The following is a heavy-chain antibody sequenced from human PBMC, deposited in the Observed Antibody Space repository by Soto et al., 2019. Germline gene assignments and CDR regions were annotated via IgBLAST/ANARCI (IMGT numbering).Heavy chain of an antibody. V-gene: IGHV3-30*18. J-gene: IGHJ4*02. CDR3: AKDIAKEWELFDY. D-gene: IGHD1-26*01. CDR2: ISYDGSNK. Sequence: PGGSLRLSCAASGFTFSSYGMHWVRQAPGKGLEWVAVISYDGSNKYYADSVKGRFTISRDNSKNTLYLQMNSLRAEDTAVYYCAKDIAKEWELFDYWGQGTLVTVSS. CDR1: GFTFSSYG.